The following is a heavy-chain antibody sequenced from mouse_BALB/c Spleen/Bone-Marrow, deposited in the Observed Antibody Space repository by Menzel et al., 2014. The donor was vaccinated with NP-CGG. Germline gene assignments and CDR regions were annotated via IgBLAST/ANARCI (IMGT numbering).Heavy chain of an antibody. Sequence: VQLQQPGPELVKPGASVKMSCKASGYTFTSYVMHWVKRKPGQGLEWIGYINPYNDGTKYNEKFKGKATLTSDKSSSTAYMELSSLTSEDSAVYYCARRGCDEGHYAMDYWGQGTSVTVSS. CDR1: GYTFTSYV. V-gene: IGHV1-14*01. CDR3: ARRGCDEGHYAMDY. CDR2: INPYNDGT. J-gene: IGHJ4*01.